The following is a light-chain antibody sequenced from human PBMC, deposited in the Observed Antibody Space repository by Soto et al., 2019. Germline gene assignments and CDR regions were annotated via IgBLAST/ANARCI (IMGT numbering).Light chain of an antibody. CDR3: QQYNNWPQT. CDR1: QIVISD. V-gene: IGKV3-15*01. Sequence: EIVFTQSPGTLSLTPGERATLSCSASQIVISDYVSWYQQKPGQAPGLLIYHGSTRATGIPARFSGSGSGTEFTLTISSLQSEDFAVYYCQQYNNWPQTFGQGTKVDIK. J-gene: IGKJ1*01. CDR2: HGS.